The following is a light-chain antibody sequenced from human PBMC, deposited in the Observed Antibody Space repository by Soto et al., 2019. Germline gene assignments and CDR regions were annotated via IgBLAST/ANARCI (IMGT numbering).Light chain of an antibody. CDR3: QQSSDWPLT. V-gene: IGKV3-11*01. CDR2: DAS. CDR1: QSVSSY. J-gene: IGKJ3*01. Sequence: EIVLTQSPATLSLSPGGRATLSCRASQSVSSYLAWYQQKPGQPPRLLIYDASNRATGIPARFSGSGSGTNFPLTISRLEPEDFAVYFCQQSSDWPLTFGPGTNVDIK.